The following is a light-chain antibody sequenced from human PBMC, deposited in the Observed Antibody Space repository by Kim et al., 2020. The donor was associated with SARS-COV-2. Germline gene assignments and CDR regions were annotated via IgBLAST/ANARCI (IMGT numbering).Light chain of an antibody. CDR2: AAS. CDR3: LQHNTYPLT. V-gene: IGKV1-17*03. CDR1: QVINNY. Sequence: ASVGDRVTITCRASQVINNYLAWFQQKPGKVPKRLIYAASTLQSGVPSRFSGSVSGTEFTLTISSLQPEASATYYCLQHNTYPLTFGGGTKVDIK. J-gene: IGKJ4*01.